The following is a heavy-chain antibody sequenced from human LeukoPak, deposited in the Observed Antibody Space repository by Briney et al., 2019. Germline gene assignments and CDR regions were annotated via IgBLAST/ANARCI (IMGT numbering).Heavy chain of an antibody. Sequence: SETLSLTCAVYGGSFSGYYWSWIRQPPGEGLEWIGEINHSGSTNYNPSLKSRVTISVDTSKNQFSLKLSSVTAADTAVYYCARGGYYYDSSGYGYWGQGTLVTVSS. CDR3: ARGGYYYDSSGYGY. D-gene: IGHD3-22*01. V-gene: IGHV4-34*01. CDR1: GGSFSGYY. J-gene: IGHJ4*02. CDR2: INHSGST.